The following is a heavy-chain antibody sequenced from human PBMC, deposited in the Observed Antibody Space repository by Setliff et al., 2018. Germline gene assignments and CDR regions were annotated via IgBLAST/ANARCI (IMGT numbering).Heavy chain of an antibody. J-gene: IGHJ6*03. V-gene: IGHV1-69*05. CDR2: TIPIFGTT. Sequence: SVKVSCKASGGTFSNYGISWVRQAPGQGLEWMGGTIPIFGTTDYAQKFQGRVTIITDDSTSTAFMRLSSLTSEDTAVYYCVREGVDTRSSTDYRYYMDVWGKGTTVTVSS. D-gene: IGHD5-18*01. CDR3: VREGVDTRSSTDYRYYMDV. CDR1: GGTFSNYG.